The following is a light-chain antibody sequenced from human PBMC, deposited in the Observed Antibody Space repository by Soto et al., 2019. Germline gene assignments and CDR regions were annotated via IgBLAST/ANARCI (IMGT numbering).Light chain of an antibody. CDR2: DAS. V-gene: IGKV3D-20*01. CDR1: QTITSAY. J-gene: IGKJ4*01. CDR3: QQYDTSPLT. Sequence: EIVLTQSPATLSLSPGERATLSCGASQTITSAYLAWYQLKPGLAPRLLFYDASNRATGVPDRFSGSGAGTDFTLTISRLEPEDFAVYYCQQYDTSPLTFGGGTKVEIK.